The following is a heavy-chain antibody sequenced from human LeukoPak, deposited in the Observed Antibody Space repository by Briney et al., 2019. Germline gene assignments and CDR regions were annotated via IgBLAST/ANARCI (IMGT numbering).Heavy chain of an antibody. CDR2: IRYDGSNK. J-gene: IGHJ4*02. CDR1: GFTFSSYG. V-gene: IGHV3-30*02. CDR3: ARVKYSSGWYAGYYFDY. D-gene: IGHD6-19*01. Sequence: GGSLRLSCAASGFTFSSYGMHWVRQAPGKGLEWVAFIRYDGSNKYYADSVKGRFTISRGNSKNTLYLQMNSLRAEDTAVYYCARVKYSSGWYAGYYFDYWGQGTLVTVSS.